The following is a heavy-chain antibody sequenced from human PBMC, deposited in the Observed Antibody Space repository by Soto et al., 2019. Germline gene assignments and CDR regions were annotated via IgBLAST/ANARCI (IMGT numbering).Heavy chain of an antibody. V-gene: IGHV3-23*01. CDR2: ISGSGGST. CDR3: AKDLLAAALWFGNWFDP. CDR1: GXPFSSYA. Sequence: GSLRLSCAASGXPFSSYAMSWVRQAPGKGLEWVSAISGSGGSTYYADSVKGRFTISRDNSKNTLYLQMNSLRAEDTAVYYCAKDLLAAALWFGNWFDPWGQGTLGTVS. D-gene: IGHD6-13*01. J-gene: IGHJ5*02.